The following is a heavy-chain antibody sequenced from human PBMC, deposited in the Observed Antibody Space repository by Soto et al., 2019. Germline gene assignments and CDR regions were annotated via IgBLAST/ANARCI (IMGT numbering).Heavy chain of an antibody. J-gene: IGHJ4*02. CDR3: ARHAYYYDS. CDR2: IYYSGST. V-gene: IGHV4-39*01. Sequence: SETLSLTCTVSGGSISSSSYYWGWIRQPPGKGLEWIGSIYYSGSTYYNPSLKSRVTISVDTSKNQFTLKLSSVTAADTAVYYCARHAYYYDSWGQGTLVSVSS. CDR1: GGSISSSSYY. D-gene: IGHD3-22*01.